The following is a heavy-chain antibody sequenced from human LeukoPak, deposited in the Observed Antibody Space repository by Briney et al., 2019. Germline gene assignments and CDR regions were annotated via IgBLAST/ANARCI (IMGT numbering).Heavy chain of an antibody. CDR2: ISSSSSYI. Sequence: GGSLRLSCAASGFTFSSYSMNWVRQAPGKGLEWVSSISSSSSYIYYADSVKGRFTISRDNAKNSLYLQMNSLRAEDTAVYYCARYSTTALDYWAREPWSPSPQ. V-gene: IGHV3-21*01. J-gene: IGHJ4*02. CDR1: GFTFSSYS. D-gene: IGHD4-17*01. CDR3: ARYSTTALDY.